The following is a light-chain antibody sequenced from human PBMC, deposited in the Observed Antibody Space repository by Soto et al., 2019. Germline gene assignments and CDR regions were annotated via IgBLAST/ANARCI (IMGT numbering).Light chain of an antibody. CDR2: EAN. CDR3: SSYAGTHVV. Sequence: QSALTQPASVSGSPGQSITISCTGTSSDVGGYNLVSWYQQHPGKAPKLMIYEANKRPSGVSNRFSGSRSGNTASLTISGLQTEDEADYYCSSYAGTHVVFGGGTQLTVL. V-gene: IGLV2-23*01. CDR1: SSDVGGYNL. J-gene: IGLJ2*01.